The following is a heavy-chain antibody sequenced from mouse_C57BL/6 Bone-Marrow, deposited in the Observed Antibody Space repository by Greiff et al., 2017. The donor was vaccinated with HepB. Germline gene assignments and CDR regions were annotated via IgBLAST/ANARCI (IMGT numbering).Heavy chain of an antibody. CDR2: IYPGDGDT. Sequence: QVQLQQSGPELVKPGASVKISCKASGYAFSSSWMNWVKQRPGKGLEWIGRIYPGDGDTNYNGKFKGKATLTADKSSSTAYMQLSSLTSEDSAVYFCARNYVRGDYAMDYWGQGTSVTVSS. V-gene: IGHV1-82*01. J-gene: IGHJ4*01. D-gene: IGHD2-4*01. CDR3: ARNYVRGDYAMDY. CDR1: GYAFSSSW.